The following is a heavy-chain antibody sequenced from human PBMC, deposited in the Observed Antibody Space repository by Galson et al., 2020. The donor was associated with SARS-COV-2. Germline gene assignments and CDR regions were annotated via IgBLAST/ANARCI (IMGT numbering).Heavy chain of an antibody. CDR1: GFMFNTFG. D-gene: IGHD2-2*02. V-gene: IGHV3-33*01. J-gene: IGHJ5*02. Sequence: GGSLRLSCEASGFMFNTFGMQWVRQAPGKGLEWVAFISFDGINAYYADSVKGRFSVSRDNYKNTVYLQMNSVRVEDTAVYYCTRDRYCSTTTCDNWFDPWGHGTLVTVSS. CDR3: TRDRYCSTTTCDNWFDP. CDR2: ISFDGINA.